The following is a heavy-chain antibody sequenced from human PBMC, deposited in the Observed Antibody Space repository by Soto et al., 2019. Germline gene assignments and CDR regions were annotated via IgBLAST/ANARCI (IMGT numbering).Heavy chain of an antibody. V-gene: IGHV3-33*01. CDR2: VWYDGTDK. D-gene: IGHD2-2*01. Sequence: ESGGGVVQPGRSLRLSCAASGFPFSTYAMHWVRQAPGKGLEWVAVVWYDGTDKNYADSVKGRFTISRDNSKSTLYLQLDHLRVEDTGVYHCARTDCSSSDCPRDLVGAVTMDYWGQGTPVTVSS. J-gene: IGHJ4*02. CDR1: GFPFSTYA. CDR3: ARTDCSSSDCPRDLVGAVTMDY.